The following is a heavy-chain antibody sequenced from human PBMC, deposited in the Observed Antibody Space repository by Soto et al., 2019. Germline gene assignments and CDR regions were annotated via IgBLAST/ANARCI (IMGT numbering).Heavy chain of an antibody. CDR1: GFTFSSYV. V-gene: IGHV3-23*01. CDR2: ISGSGSST. J-gene: IGHJ4*02. CDR3: AKERYSSGWYVDY. D-gene: IGHD6-19*01. Sequence: EVQLLESGGGLVQPGGSLRLSCAGSGFTFSSYVMTWVRQAPGKGLEWVSTISGSGSSTHYADSVKGRFTISRDNSKNTLNLQMSSLRAEDTAVYYCAKERYSSGWYVDYWGQGTLVTVSS.